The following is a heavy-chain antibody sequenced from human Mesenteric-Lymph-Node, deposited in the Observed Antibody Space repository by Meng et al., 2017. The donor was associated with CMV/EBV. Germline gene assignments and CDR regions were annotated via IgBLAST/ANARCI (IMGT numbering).Heavy chain of an antibody. CDR1: GFTFSSYA. D-gene: IGHD6-19*01. CDR3: AKEQWPGKGYYYYGMDV. Sequence: GESLKISCAASGFTFSSYAMHWVRQAPGKGLEWVAVISYDGSNKYYADSVKGRFTISRDNSKNTLYLQMNSLRAEDTAVYYCAKEQWPGKGYYYYGMDVWGQGTTVTVSS. V-gene: IGHV3-30-3*01. CDR2: ISYDGSNK. J-gene: IGHJ6*02.